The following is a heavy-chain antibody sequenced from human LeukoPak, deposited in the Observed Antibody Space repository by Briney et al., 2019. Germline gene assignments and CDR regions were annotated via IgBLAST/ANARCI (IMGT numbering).Heavy chain of an antibody. Sequence: PGGSLRLSRLASGFTSSSYGMHWVRQAPGKGLEWVAVIRYGGSNKYYGDSVKGRFTISRDNSKNTLYLQMNSLRAEDTAVYYCAKAGYVYGSGSYYHFDYWGQGTLVTVSS. J-gene: IGHJ4*02. CDR1: GFTSSSYG. CDR2: IRYGGSNK. CDR3: AKAGYVYGSGSYYHFDY. V-gene: IGHV3-30*02. D-gene: IGHD3-10*01.